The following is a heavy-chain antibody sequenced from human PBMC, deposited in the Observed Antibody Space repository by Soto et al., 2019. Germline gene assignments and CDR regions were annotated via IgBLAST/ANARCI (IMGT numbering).Heavy chain of an antibody. Sequence: PGGSLRLSCGASGFTFSGYWMHWVRQAPGKGLVWVSRINSYGSSTTYSDSVKGRFTISRDNAKNTLYLQMNSLRAEDTAVYYCARSNSAWAYFDYWGQGTLVAVSS. CDR1: GFTFSGYW. D-gene: IGHD6-19*01. CDR2: INSYGSST. V-gene: IGHV3-74*01. J-gene: IGHJ4*02. CDR3: ARSNSAWAYFDY.